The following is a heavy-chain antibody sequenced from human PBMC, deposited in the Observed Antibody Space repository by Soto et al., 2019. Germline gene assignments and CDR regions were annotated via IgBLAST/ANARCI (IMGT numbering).Heavy chain of an antibody. J-gene: IGHJ4*02. V-gene: IGHV3-15*07. Sequence: GGSLRLSCAASGFTFSNAWMNWVRQAPGKGLEWVGRIKSKTDGGTTDYAAPVKGRFIISRDDSKNTLYLQMNSLKTEDTAVCYCTTDPRVEDLLPDYGDYEGTVDYWGQGTLVTVSS. CDR1: GFTFSNAW. CDR2: IKSKTDGGTT. CDR3: TTDPRVEDLLPDYGDYEGTVDY. D-gene: IGHD4-17*01.